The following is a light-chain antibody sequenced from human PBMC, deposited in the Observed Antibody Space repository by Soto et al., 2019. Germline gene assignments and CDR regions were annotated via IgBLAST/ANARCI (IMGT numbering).Light chain of an antibody. V-gene: IGLV2-11*01. CDR1: SSDVGGYNY. CDR2: EVS. CDR3: CSYAGSYTQV. Sequence: QSVLTQPRSLSGSPGQSVTITCTGTSSDVGGYNYLSWYQQHPGKAPKLMIYEVSKRPSGVPDRFSGSKSDNTASLTISGLQAEDEADYYCCSYAGSYTQVFGTGTKVTVL. J-gene: IGLJ1*01.